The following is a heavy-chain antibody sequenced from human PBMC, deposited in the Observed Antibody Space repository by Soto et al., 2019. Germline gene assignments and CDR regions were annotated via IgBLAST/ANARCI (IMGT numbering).Heavy chain of an antibody. V-gene: IGHV4-34*10. D-gene: IGHD2-15*01. CDR3: ARARQGCSANSSYFER. J-gene: IGHJ1*01. CDR2: VHISGHS. Sequence: IRHSPEKGLEWIAKVHISGHSNYNPSLRSRVSVSRDSSKNQFYLNLNSVTAADTAIYYCARARQGCSANSSYFERWGQGTQVPV.